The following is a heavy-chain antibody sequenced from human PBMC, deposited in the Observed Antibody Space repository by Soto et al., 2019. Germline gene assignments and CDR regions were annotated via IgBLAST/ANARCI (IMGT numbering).Heavy chain of an antibody. CDR3: ARDMVGATATYYFDY. CDR2: ISYDGSNK. D-gene: IGHD1-26*01. J-gene: IGHJ4*02. Sequence: QVQLVESGGGVVQPGRSLRLSCAASGFTFSSYAMHWVRQAPGKGLEWVAVISYDGSNKYYADSVKGRFTISRDNSKNTLYLQMNSLRAEDTAVYYCARDMVGATATYYFDYWGQGTLVTVSS. V-gene: IGHV3-30-3*01. CDR1: GFTFSSYA.